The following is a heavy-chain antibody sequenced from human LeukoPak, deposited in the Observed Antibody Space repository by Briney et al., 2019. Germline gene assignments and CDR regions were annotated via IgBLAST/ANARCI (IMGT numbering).Heavy chain of an antibody. CDR2: IYYSGST. V-gene: IGHV4-30-4*08. J-gene: IGHJ4*02. CDR1: GGSISSSSYY. CDR3: ARDQDSSGYIFDY. D-gene: IGHD3-22*01. Sequence: SSETLSLTCTVSGGSISSSSYYWGWIRQPPGKGLEWIGYIYYSGSTYYNPSLKSRVTISVDTSKNQFSLKLSSVTAADTAVYYCARDQDSSGYIFDYWGQGTLVTVSS.